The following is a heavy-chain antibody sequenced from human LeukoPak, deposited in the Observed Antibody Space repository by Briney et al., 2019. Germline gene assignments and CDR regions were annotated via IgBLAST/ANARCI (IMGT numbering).Heavy chain of an antibody. CDR3: AHRFPYSSGSYYFDF. CDR1: GFSLSTSGMG. J-gene: IGHJ4*02. CDR2: ILWDDEE. Sequence: SGPTLVNPTQTLTLTCTFSGFSLSTSGMGVAWIRHPPGKALEWLALILWDDEERYSPSLKSRVTITKDTSKNQVVLTMTHMDPVDTATYYCAHRFPYSSGSYYFDFWGQGTLVAVSS. V-gene: IGHV2-5*02. D-gene: IGHD6-19*01.